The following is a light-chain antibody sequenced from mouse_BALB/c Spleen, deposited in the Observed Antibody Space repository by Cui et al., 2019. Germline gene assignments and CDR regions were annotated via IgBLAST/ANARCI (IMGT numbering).Light chain of an antibody. CDR3: QHFWGTPWT. CDR1: ENIYSK. CDR2: AAT. Sequence: QMTQSPASLTVSVGDSVTISCRASENIYSKLAWYQQKHGKYPQLLVYAATNLADGVPSRFSGSGSGTQYSLKVNILQSEDFGSYYCQHFWGTPWTFGGGTKLEIK. J-gene: IGKJ1*01. V-gene: IGKV12-46*01.